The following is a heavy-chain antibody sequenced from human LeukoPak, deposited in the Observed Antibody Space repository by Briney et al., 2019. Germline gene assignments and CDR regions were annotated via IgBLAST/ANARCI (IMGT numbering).Heavy chain of an antibody. V-gene: IGHV1-69*04. CDR2: IIPILGIA. D-gene: IGHD3-22*01. CDR1: GGTFSSYA. Sequence: VASVKVSCKASGGTFSSYAISWVRQAPGQGLEWMGRIIPILGIANYAQKFQGRVTITADKSTSTAYMELSSLRSEDTAVYYCARVLPHYYDSSGYSDYYYYAMDVWGQGTTVTVSS. CDR3: ARVLPHYYDSSGYSDYYYYAMDV. J-gene: IGHJ6*02.